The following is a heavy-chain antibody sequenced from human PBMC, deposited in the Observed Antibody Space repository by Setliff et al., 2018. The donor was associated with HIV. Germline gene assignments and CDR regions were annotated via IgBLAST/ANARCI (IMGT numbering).Heavy chain of an antibody. J-gene: IGHJ5*02. Sequence: PGGSLRLSCAASGFIFDDYAMHWVRQVPGKGLEWVSGISWNGVSIGYADSVKGRFTISRDNAKNSLYLQMNSLRPEDTAVYYCARDIGRDYDTTEDWFDPWGQGTLVTVSS. CDR1: GFIFDDYA. D-gene: IGHD3-22*01. V-gene: IGHV3-9*01. CDR2: ISWNGVSI. CDR3: ARDIGRDYDTTEDWFDP.